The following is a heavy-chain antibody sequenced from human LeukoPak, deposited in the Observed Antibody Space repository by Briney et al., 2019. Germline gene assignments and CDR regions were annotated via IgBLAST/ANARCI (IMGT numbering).Heavy chain of an antibody. J-gene: IGHJ4*02. CDR3: ANQGIQLWSGLDY. CDR1: GFIFSSYW. CDR2: INTDGSST. Sequence: GGSLRLSCAASGFIFSSYWMHWVRHAPGKGLVWVSRINTDGSSTSYADSVKGRFTISRDNAKNTLYLQMNSLRAEDTAVYYCANQGIQLWSGLDYWGQGTLVTVSS. V-gene: IGHV3-74*01. D-gene: IGHD5-18*01.